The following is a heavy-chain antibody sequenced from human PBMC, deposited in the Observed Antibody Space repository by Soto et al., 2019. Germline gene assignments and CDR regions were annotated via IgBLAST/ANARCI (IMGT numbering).Heavy chain of an antibody. D-gene: IGHD6-19*01. CDR2: IYYSGST. Sequence: SETLSLTCTGSGGSISSYYWSWIRQPPGKGLEWIGYIYYSGSTNYNPSLKSRVTISVDTSKNQFSLKLSSVTAADTAVYYCARHSRGWRVDYWGQGTLVTVSS. J-gene: IGHJ4*02. CDR3: ARHSRGWRVDY. V-gene: IGHV4-59*08. CDR1: GGSISSYY.